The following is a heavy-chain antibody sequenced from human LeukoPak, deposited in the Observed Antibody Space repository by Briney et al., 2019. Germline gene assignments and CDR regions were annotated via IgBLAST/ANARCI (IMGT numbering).Heavy chain of an antibody. J-gene: IGHJ6*03. CDR3: ARDRDGYSRPRLGYYMDV. CDR2: IYYIGST. Sequence: SETLSLTCTVSGGYIRSNYWSWIRQSPRKRLWRVGDIYYIGSTNYNPSLKSRVTISVDTSKNQFSLKLSSVPAADTAVYYCARDRDGYSRPRLGYYMDVWGKGTTVTVSS. D-gene: IGHD5-12*01. CDR1: GGYIRSNY. V-gene: IGHV4-59*01.